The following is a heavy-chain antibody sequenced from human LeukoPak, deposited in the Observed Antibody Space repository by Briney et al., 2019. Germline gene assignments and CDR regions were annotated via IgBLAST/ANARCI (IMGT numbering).Heavy chain of an antibody. J-gene: IGHJ4*02. Sequence: SETLSLTCTVSGASISSGDYYWSWIRQPPGQGLEWIGYIYYSGTTNYNPSLKTRVTISVDTSKNQFSLKLSSVTAADTAVYYCARGPNYVWGSYRYFDYWGQGILVTVSS. CDR1: GASISSGDYY. CDR3: ARGPNYVWGSYRYFDY. CDR2: IYYSGTT. D-gene: IGHD3-16*02. V-gene: IGHV4-30-4*01.